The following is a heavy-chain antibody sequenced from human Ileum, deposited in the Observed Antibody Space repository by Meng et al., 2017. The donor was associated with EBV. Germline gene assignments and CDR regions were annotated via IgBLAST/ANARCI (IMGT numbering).Heavy chain of an antibody. CDR3: ARASYGSGSPLGESWFDP. Sequence: QVQLQESGPGLVKPSXXLSLTCXVSGGSISSGGYYWSWIRQHPGKGLEWIGYIHDSGSTYYNPSLKSRVTISADTSKNQFSLKLSSVTAADTAVYYCARASYGSGSPLGESWFDPWGQGTLSNVSS. J-gene: IGHJ5*02. D-gene: IGHD3-10*01. CDR2: IHDSGST. CDR1: GGSISSGGYY. V-gene: IGHV4-31*03.